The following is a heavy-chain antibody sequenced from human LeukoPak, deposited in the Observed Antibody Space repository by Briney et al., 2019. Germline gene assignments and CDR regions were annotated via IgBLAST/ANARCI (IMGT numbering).Heavy chain of an antibody. CDR3: ARPPAAGTFSPFDI. Sequence: GESLKISCKGSGYSFTNYWIGWVRQMPGKGLEWMGIIYPGDSDTRYRPSFQGQVTISADKSISTAYLQWSSLKASDTAIYYCARPPAAGTFSPFDIWGQGTMVTVSS. CDR1: GYSFTNYW. J-gene: IGHJ3*02. D-gene: IGHD6-13*01. CDR2: IYPGDSDT. V-gene: IGHV5-51*01.